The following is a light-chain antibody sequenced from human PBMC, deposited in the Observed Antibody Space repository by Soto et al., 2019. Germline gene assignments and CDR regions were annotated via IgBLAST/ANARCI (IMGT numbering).Light chain of an antibody. Sequence: EIVLTQSPATLAVSPGERATLSCRASQSVSSDLVWYQQKPGQAPRLLIYGVSARATGIPARFSGSGSGTEFTLTISSLQSEDFAVYYCQHYYNWPRTFGQGTKVEIK. CDR2: GVS. CDR1: QSVSSD. V-gene: IGKV3-15*01. CDR3: QHYYNWPRT. J-gene: IGKJ1*01.